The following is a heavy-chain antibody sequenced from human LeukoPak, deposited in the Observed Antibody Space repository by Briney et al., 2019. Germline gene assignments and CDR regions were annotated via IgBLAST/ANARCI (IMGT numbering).Heavy chain of an antibody. CDR2: IWYDGSNQ. CDR3: ATDRNSGKYYDY. Sequence: PGGSLRLSCAASGFTFSSYWMHWVRQPPGKGLEWVAVIWYDGSNQYYVDSVKGRFTVSRDNAKNTLYLQMNSLRAEDTAVYYCATDRNSGKYYDYWGQGTLVTVSS. D-gene: IGHD1-26*01. CDR1: GFTFSSYW. J-gene: IGHJ4*02. V-gene: IGHV3-33*08.